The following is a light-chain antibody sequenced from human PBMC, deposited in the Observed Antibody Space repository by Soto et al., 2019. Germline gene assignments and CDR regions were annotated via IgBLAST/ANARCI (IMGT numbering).Light chain of an antibody. Sequence: DIVMTQSPDSLAVSLGERATINYKSSQSVLFRSSNNNHLAWYQQKPRQPPKLLIYWASTRESGVPDRFSGSGSGTDFTLTISSLQAEDVAVYYCQHYYSVPWTFGQGTRVEIK. CDR1: QSVLFRSSNNNH. J-gene: IGKJ1*01. CDR3: QHYYSVPWT. CDR2: WAS. V-gene: IGKV4-1*01.